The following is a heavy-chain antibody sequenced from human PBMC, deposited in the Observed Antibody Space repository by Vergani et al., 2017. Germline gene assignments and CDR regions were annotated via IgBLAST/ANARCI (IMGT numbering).Heavy chain of an antibody. CDR2: INHSGST. J-gene: IGHJ5*02. Sequence: QVQLQQWGAGLLKPSETLSLTCAVYGGSFSGYYWSWIRQPPGKGLEWIGEINHSGSTNYNPSLKSRVTISVDTSKNQFSLKLSSVAAADTAVDYCAGVSGGKGARWVRFEPWGQGTLGTGPS. CDR1: GGSFSGYY. V-gene: IGHV4-34*01. CDR3: AGVSGGKGARWVRFEP. D-gene: IGHD6-6*01.